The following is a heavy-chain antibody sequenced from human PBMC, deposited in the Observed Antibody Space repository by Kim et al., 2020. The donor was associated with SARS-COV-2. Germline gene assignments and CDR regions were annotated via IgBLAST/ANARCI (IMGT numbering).Heavy chain of an antibody. J-gene: IGHJ4*02. CDR1: GFTFGDYA. D-gene: IGHD3-10*01. CDR2: IRSKAYGGTT. V-gene: IGHV3-49*03. CDR3: TRAYIEFYTMVTGVTGYYFDY. Sequence: GGSLRLSCTASGFTFGDYAMSWFRQAPGKGLEWVGFIRSKAYGGTTEYAASVKGRFTISGDDSKSIAYLQMNSLKTEDTAVYYCTRAYIEFYTMVTGVTGYYFDYWGQGTLVTVSS.